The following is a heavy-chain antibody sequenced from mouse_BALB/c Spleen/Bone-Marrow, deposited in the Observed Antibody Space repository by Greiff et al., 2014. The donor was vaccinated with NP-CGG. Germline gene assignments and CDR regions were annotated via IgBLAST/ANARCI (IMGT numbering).Heavy chain of an antibody. CDR3: TRGGVDFDY. CDR2: ISYSDST. Sequence: EVQLVESGPGLVKPSQSPSLTCTVTGYSITSDYDWNWIRQFPGNKLEWMGYISYSDSTSYNPSLKSRISITRDTSKNQFFLHLNSVTTEDTATYYCTRGGVDFDYWGQGTTLTVSS. CDR1: GYSITSDYD. V-gene: IGHV3-2*02. J-gene: IGHJ2*01. D-gene: IGHD1-1*01.